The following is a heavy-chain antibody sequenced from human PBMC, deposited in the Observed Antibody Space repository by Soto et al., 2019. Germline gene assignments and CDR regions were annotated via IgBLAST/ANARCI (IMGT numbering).Heavy chain of an antibody. V-gene: IGHV4-38-2*01. Sequence: LTCAVYGESIIGIYHWASIRQPTGRSLEWIASIFHTGTTYYTPSLKSRVTISVDTSKNQFSLRLSSVTAADSAVYYCPRADNVVYYPHFGQVNPASVS. J-gene: IGHJ1*01. CDR3: PRADNVVYYPH. CDR1: GESIIGIYH. D-gene: IGHD3-10*01. CDR2: IFHTGTT.